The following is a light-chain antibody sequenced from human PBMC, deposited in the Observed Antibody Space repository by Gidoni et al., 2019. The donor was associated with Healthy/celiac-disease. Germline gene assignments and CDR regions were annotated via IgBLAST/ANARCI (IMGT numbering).Light chain of an antibody. J-gene: IGLJ3*02. CDR3: SSYTSSSTPNWV. CDR2: DVS. CDR1: SSDVGGYNY. Sequence: QSALTQPASVSGSPGQSITISCTGTSSDVGGYNYVSWYQQHPGKAPKLMIYDVSIRPSGVSNRFSGSKSGNTASLTISGLQAEDEADYYCSSYTSSSTPNWVFGGGTKLXV. V-gene: IGLV2-14*03.